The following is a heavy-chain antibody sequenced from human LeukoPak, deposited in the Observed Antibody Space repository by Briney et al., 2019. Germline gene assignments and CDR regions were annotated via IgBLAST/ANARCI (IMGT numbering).Heavy chain of an antibody. Sequence: GGSLRLSCEASGFSFSSYTMTWVRQARGKGLEWVANVKDDGSEKYYLDSVKGRFTISRDNVKNSLYLQMNSLRAEDTAVYYCARYGVSSSASYIGFWGQGTLVTVSS. CDR3: ARYGVSSSASYIGF. D-gene: IGHD2-2*01. CDR2: VKDDGSEK. V-gene: IGHV3-7*01. J-gene: IGHJ4*02. CDR1: GFSFSSYT.